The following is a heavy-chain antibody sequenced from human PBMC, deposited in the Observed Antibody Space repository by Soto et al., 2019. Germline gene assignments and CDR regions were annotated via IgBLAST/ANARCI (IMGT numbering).Heavy chain of an antibody. D-gene: IGHD5-12*01. Sequence: ASVKVSCKVSGYTLTELSMHWVRQAPGKGLEWMGGFDPEDGETIYAQKFQGRVTMTEDTSTDTAYMELSSLRSEDTAVYYCATDWAIVAADAFDIWGQGTRVTVSS. CDR3: ATDWAIVAADAFDI. J-gene: IGHJ3*02. CDR1: GYTLTELS. V-gene: IGHV1-24*01. CDR2: FDPEDGET.